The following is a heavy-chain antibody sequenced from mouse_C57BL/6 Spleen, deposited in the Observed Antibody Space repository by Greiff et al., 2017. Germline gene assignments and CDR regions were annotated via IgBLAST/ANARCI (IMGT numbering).Heavy chain of an antibody. CDR2: IHPGSGST. CDR1: GYTFTSYW. CDR3: ARSNCYGSSSYLDY. V-gene: IGHV1-55*01. D-gene: IGHD1-1*01. Sequence: QVQLQQPGAELVKPGASVKMSCKASGYTFTSYWITWVKQSPGQGLEWIGDIHPGSGSTNYNEKFKSKATLTVETSSSTVYMELSRLTSEDSAVYVCARSNCYGSSSYLDYWGQGTTLTVSS. J-gene: IGHJ2*01.